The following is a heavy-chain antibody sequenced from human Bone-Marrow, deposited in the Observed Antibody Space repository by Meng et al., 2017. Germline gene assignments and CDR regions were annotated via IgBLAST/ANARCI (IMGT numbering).Heavy chain of an antibody. J-gene: IGHJ4*02. CDR3: ARRPEWLGYFDY. V-gene: IGHV4-30-4*01. D-gene: IGHD3-3*01. Sequence: QVQLQESGPGLVKPSQTLSLTCTVSGGSISSNDYYWSWFRQSPGKGLEWIGYIYYSGSTYYNPSLKSRITISVDTSKNQFSLKLTSVTAADTAVYYCARRPEWLGYFDYWGQGTLVTVSS. CDR2: IYYSGST. CDR1: GGSISSNDYY.